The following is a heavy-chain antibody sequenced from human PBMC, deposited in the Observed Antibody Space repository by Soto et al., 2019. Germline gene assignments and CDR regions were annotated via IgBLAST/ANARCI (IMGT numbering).Heavy chain of an antibody. CDR2: IVVGSGNT. V-gene: IGHV1-58*01. CDR3: AAEAVGSSSYFDY. D-gene: IGHD6-13*01. CDR1: GFTFTGSA. Sequence: SVKVSGKASGFTFTGSAVQWVRQARGQRLEWIGWIVVGSGNTNYAQKFQERVTITRDMSTSTAYMELSSLRSEDTAVYYCAAEAVGSSSYFDYWGQGTLVTVSS. J-gene: IGHJ4*02.